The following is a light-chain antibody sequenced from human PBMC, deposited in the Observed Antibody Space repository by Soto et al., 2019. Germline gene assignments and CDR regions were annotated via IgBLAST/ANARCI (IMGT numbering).Light chain of an antibody. Sequence: DIQMTQSPSTLSASVGERVTITCRASQTISIWLAWYQQKPGKAPKLLIYDASSLQSGVPSSFSGSGSGTDFTLTISSLQPDDFATYYCQQYNSYSYTFGQGTKLDIK. CDR3: QQYNSYSYT. J-gene: IGKJ2*01. V-gene: IGKV1-5*01. CDR1: QTISIW. CDR2: DAS.